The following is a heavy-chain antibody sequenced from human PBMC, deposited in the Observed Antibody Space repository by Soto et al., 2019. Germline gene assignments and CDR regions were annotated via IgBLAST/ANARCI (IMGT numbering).Heavy chain of an antibody. D-gene: IGHD1-26*01. V-gene: IGHV4-39*01. CDR1: GGSISGSSYY. Sequence: PSETLSLTCTVSGGSISGSSYYWGWIRQPPGKGLEWIGSLYYSGSTYYNPSLKSRVTISVDTSKKQFSLRLGSVTAAETAVYYCARLVAGAPAYHFDYWGQGTLVTVSS. CDR3: ARLVAGAPAYHFDY. J-gene: IGHJ4*02. CDR2: LYYSGST.